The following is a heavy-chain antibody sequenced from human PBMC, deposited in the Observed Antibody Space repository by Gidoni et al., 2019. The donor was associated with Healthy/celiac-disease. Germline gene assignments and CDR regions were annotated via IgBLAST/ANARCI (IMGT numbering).Heavy chain of an antibody. Sequence: EVQLVESGGGLVKPGGSLSLSCAACGFTFSNAWMSWVRHAPGKGLEGVGRIKSKTDGGKTYYAAPVKGRFTISRDDSKNTLYLQMNSLKTEDTAVYYCTTAGVGYYYYYMDVWGKGTTVTVSS. J-gene: IGHJ6*03. V-gene: IGHV3-15*01. CDR1: GFTFSNAW. D-gene: IGHD3-3*01. CDR3: TTAGVGYYYYYMDV. CDR2: IKSKTDGGKT.